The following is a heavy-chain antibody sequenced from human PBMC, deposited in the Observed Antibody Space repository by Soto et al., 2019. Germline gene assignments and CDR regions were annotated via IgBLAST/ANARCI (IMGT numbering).Heavy chain of an antibody. V-gene: IGHV3-30-3*01. CDR1: GFTFRSYA. Sequence: VQLVESGGGVVQPGRSLRLSCAASGFTFRSYAMHWVRQAPGKGLEWVAVISYAGSNKYYADSVKGRFTIYRDNSKNPLYLQRNSLRAEATAVYYCARERPHHGEPGRVHEYGMDVWGQGSTVAVCS. D-gene: IGHD4-17*01. J-gene: IGHJ6*02. CDR3: ARERPHHGEPGRVHEYGMDV. CDR2: ISYAGSNK.